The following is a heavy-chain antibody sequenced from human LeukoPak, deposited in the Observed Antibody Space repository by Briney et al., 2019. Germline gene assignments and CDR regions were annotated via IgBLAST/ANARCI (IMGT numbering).Heavy chain of an antibody. V-gene: IGHV3-23*01. CDR2: ISGSGGST. CDR1: GFSFSSYA. J-gene: IGHJ3*02. Sequence: GGSLRLSCAASGFSFSSYAMSWVRQAPGKGLEWVSAISGSGGSTYYADSVKGRFTISRDNSKNTLYLQMNSLRAEDTAVYYCAKDGTISGAFDIWGQGTMVTVSS. CDR3: AKDGTISGAFDI. D-gene: IGHD3-9*01.